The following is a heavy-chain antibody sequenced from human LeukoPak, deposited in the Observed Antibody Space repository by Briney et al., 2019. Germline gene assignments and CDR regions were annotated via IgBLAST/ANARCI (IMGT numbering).Heavy chain of an antibody. D-gene: IGHD3-10*01. CDR2: INHSGST. V-gene: IGHV4-34*01. CDR3: ARGAFGYYGSGSYSFYYYGMDV. Sequence: SETLSLTCAVHGGSFSGYYWSWIRQPPGKGLEWIGEINHSGSTNYNPSPKSRVTISVDTSKNQFSLKVSTVTAADTAVYYCARGAFGYYGSGSYSFYYYGMDVWGQGTTVTVSS. CDR1: GGSFSGYY. J-gene: IGHJ6*02.